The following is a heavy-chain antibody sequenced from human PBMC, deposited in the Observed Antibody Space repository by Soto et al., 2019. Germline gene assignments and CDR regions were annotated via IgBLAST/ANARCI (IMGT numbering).Heavy chain of an antibody. J-gene: IGHJ4*02. V-gene: IGHV3-74*01. D-gene: IGHD1-26*01. Sequence: GGTLRLSCAASGFTFSNYWIHWVRQVPGEGLVWVSSINNDGSRTWYADSVRGRIAMSRDNARNLVSLQMNSLRAEDTAVYYCGTTFEYWGQGALVTVSS. CDR1: GFTFSNYW. CDR3: GTTFEY. CDR2: INNDGSRT.